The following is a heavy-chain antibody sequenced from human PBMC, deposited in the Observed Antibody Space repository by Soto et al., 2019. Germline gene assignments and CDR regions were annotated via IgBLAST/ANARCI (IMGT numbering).Heavy chain of an antibody. Sequence: PGGSLRLSCAASGFTFSSYGMHWVRQAPGKGLESVAFISYDGINKYYADSVKGRFTISRDISKNTLYLQMNSLRPEDTAVYYCAKELGYRVANYYFGMDVWGLGTTVTVSS. J-gene: IGHJ6*02. CDR2: ISYDGINK. D-gene: IGHD4-4*01. CDR1: GFTFSSYG. CDR3: AKELGYRVANYYFGMDV. V-gene: IGHV3-30*18.